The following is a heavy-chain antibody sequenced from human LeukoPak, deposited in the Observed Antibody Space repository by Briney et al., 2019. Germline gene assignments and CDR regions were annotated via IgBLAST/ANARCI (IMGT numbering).Heavy chain of an antibody. D-gene: IGHD3-22*01. J-gene: IGHJ4*02. CDR2: ISSSSSTI. V-gene: IGHV3-48*02. CDR3: ARDRSPYESSAYYLDY. CDR1: GFTFSSYG. Sequence: GGSLRLSCAASGFTFSSYGMHWVRQAPEKGLEWVSYISSSSSTIYYADSVKGRFKISRDNAKNSLYLQMNSLRDEDTAVYYCARDRSPYESSAYYLDYWGQGTLVTVSS.